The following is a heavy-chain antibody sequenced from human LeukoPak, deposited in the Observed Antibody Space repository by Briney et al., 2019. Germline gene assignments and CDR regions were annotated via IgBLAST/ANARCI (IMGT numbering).Heavy chain of an antibody. CDR2: IYYSGST. J-gene: IGHJ4*02. D-gene: IGHD2-2*01. Sequence: SQTLSLTCTVSGGSISSGDYYWSWIRQPPGKGLEWIGYIYYSGSTYYNPSLKSRVTISVDTSKDQFSLKLSSVTAADTAVYYCARSTVVPAAPFDYWGQGTLVTVSS. V-gene: IGHV4-30-4*08. CDR1: GGSISSGDYY. CDR3: ARSTVVPAAPFDY.